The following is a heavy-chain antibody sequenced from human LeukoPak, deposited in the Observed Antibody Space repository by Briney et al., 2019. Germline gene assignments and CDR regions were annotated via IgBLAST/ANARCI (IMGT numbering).Heavy chain of an antibody. J-gene: IGHJ5*02. Sequence: VASVKVSCKASGYTFTSYAMNWVRQAPGQGLEWMGWINTNTGNPTYAQGFTGRFVFSLDTSVSTAYLQISSLKAEDTAVYYCARSDGVYYYDSSGYINWFDPWGQGTLVTVSS. CDR2: INTNTGNP. D-gene: IGHD3-22*01. CDR1: GYTFTSYA. CDR3: ARSDGVYYYDSSGYINWFDP. V-gene: IGHV7-4-1*02.